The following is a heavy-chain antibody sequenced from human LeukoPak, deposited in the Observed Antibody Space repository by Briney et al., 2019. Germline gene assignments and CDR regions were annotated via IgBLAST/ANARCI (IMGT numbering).Heavy chain of an antibody. Sequence: GGSLRLSCAAAGFTFSNYAMTWVRQAPGKGLEWVSAISGSGGSTYYADSVKGRFTISRDNSKNTLYLQMNSLRAEDTAVYYCAKSPTPPPALWFGELFLLFDYWGQGTLVTVSS. CDR3: AKSPTPPPALWFGELFLLFDY. V-gene: IGHV3-23*01. CDR2: ISGSGGST. CDR1: GFTFSNYA. J-gene: IGHJ4*02. D-gene: IGHD3-10*01.